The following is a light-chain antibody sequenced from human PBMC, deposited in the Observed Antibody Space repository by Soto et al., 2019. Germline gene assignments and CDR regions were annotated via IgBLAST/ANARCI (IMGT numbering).Light chain of an antibody. CDR1: ISDVGGHDH. CDR2: DVN. Sequence: QSVLTQPRSVSGSPGQSVAISCTGSISDVGGHDHVSWYQQHPGKAPKLLIYDVNKRPSGVPDRFSGSKSGNTASLTISGLQAEDEAEYHCCSYAGDYTVFGGGTKLTVL. CDR3: CSYAGDYTV. J-gene: IGLJ3*02. V-gene: IGLV2-11*01.